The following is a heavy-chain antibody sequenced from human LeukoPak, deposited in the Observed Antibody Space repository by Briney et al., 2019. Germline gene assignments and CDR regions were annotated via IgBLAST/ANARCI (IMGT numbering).Heavy chain of an antibody. CDR2: MYYSGST. CDR1: GGSICSSDY. V-gene: IGHV4-39*07. J-gene: IGHJ4*02. D-gene: IGHD6-6*01. Sequence: SETLSLTCAVSGGSICSSDYWGWIRQPPGKGLEWIGTMYYSGSTYYNPPLKSRVTLSVDTSKNKFSLKLSSVTAAETAVYYCARIEYSNSIGYWGQGTLVTVSS. CDR3: ARIEYSNSIGY.